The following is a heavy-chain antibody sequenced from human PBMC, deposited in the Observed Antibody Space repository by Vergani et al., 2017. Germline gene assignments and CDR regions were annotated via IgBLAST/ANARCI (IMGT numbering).Heavy chain of an antibody. CDR3: AGPAEGASDYYYYMDV. CDR2: INPNSGGT. V-gene: IGHV1-2*02. CDR1: GYTFTGYY. J-gene: IGHJ6*03. D-gene: IGHD1-26*01. Sequence: QVQLVQSGAEVKKPGASVKVSCKASGYTFTGYYMHWVRQAPGQGLEWMGWINPNSGGTNYAQKFQGRVTMTRDTSISTAYMERSRLRSDDTAVYYCAGPAEGASDYYYYMDVWGKGTTVTVSS.